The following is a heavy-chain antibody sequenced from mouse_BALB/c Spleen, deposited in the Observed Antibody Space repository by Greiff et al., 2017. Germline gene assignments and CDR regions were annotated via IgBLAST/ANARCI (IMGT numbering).Heavy chain of an antibody. V-gene: IGHV5-4*02. D-gene: IGHD4-1*02. CDR2: ISDGGSYT. CDR1: GFTFSDYY. Sequence: DVKLVESGGGLVKPGGSLKLSCAASGFTFSDYYMYWVRQTPEKRLEWVATISDGGSYTYYPDSVKGRFTISRDNAKNNLYLQMSSLKSEDTAMYYCASSTGFAYWGQGTLVTVSA. J-gene: IGHJ3*01. CDR3: ASSTGFAY.